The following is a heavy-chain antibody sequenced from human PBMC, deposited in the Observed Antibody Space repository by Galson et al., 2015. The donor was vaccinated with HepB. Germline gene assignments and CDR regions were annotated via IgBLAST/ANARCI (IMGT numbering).Heavy chain of an antibody. V-gene: IGHV2-70*11. CDR1: GFSLSTSGMC. Sequence: PALVKPTQTLTLTCTFSGFSLSTSGMCVSWIRQPPGKALEWLARIDWDDDKYYSTSLKTRLTISKDTSKNQVVLTMTNMDPVDTATYYCARISRQQLGYWYFDLWGRGTLVTVSS. D-gene: IGHD6-13*01. CDR2: IDWDDDK. J-gene: IGHJ2*01. CDR3: ARISRQQLGYWYFDL.